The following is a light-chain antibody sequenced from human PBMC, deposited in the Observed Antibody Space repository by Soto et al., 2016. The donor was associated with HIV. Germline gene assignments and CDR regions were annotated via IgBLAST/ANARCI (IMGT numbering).Light chain of an antibody. Sequence: DNVMTQTPLSLSVTPGQPATISCKSSQSLLHSDGKTYLYWYLQKAGQSPQPLMYEVSSRFSGVSDRFSGSGSGTGFTLKISRVEAEDGGVYYCLQGTHLPLTFGGGPRWRS. CDR2: EVS. CDR1: QSLLHSDGKTY. V-gene: IGKV2-29*03. J-gene: IGKJ4*01. CDR3: LQGTHLPLT.